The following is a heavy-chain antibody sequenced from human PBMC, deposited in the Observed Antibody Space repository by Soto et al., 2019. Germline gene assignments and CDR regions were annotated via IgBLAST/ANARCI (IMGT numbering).Heavy chain of an antibody. V-gene: IGHV2-26*01. Sequence: QVTLKESGPVLVKPTETLTLTCTVSGFSLSNARMGVSWIRQPPGKALEWLAHIFSNDEKSYSTSLKSRLTISKDTSKSQVVLTMTNMDPMDTATYYCARILVNYYYYGMDVWGQGTTVTVSS. J-gene: IGHJ6*02. CDR1: GFSLSNARMG. CDR2: IFSNDEK. D-gene: IGHD2-21*01. CDR3: ARILVNYYYYGMDV.